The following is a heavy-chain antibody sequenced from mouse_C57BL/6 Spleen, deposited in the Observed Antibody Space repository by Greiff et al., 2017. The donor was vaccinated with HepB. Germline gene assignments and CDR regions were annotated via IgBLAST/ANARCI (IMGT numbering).Heavy chain of an antibody. CDR2: INPSSGYT. CDR1: GYTFTSYW. J-gene: IGHJ3*01. V-gene: IGHV1-7*01. CDR3: ASEDDDYAWFAY. Sequence: QVQLQQSGAELAKPGASVKLSCKASGYTFTSYWMHWVKQRPGQGLEWIGYINPSSGYTKYNQKFKDKATLTADKSSSTAYMQLSSLTYEDSAVYCCASEDDDYAWFAYWGQGTLVTVSA. D-gene: IGHD2-4*01.